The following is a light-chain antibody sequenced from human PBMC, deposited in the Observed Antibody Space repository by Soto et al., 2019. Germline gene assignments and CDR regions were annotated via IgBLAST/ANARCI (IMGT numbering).Light chain of an antibody. V-gene: IGKV3-20*01. J-gene: IGKJ3*01. Sequence: EIVLTQSPGTLSLSPGERATLSCRASQRVSRSYLAWYQQKPGQAPRLLIYGASSRATGIPDRFSGSGSGTDFTLTISRLEPEDCAVYYCQQYGSSPRGITFGPGTKVDIK. CDR2: GAS. CDR1: QRVSRSY. CDR3: QQYGSSPRGIT.